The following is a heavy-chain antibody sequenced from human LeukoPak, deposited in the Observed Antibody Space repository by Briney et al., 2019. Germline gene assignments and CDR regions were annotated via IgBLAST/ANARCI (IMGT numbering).Heavy chain of an antibody. V-gene: IGHV1-69*01. CDR3: ASSYGSGSYSIFDY. CDR2: IIPIFGTA. J-gene: IGHJ4*02. D-gene: IGHD3-10*01. Sequence: EASVKVSCKASGGTFSSYAISWVRQAPGQGLEWMGGIIPIFGTANYAQKFQGRVTITADESTSTAYMELSSLRSEDTAVYYCASSYGSGSYSIFDYWGQGTLVTVSS. CDR1: GGTFSSYA.